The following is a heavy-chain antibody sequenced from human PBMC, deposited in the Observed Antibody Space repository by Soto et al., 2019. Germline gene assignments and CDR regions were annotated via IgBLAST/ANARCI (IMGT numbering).Heavy chain of an antibody. CDR2: IVVGSGNT. J-gene: IGHJ6*02. CDR1: GFTFTSSA. V-gene: IGHV1-58*01. D-gene: IGHD1-1*01. CDR3: AADTGTPWGWDYYYYGMDV. Sequence: SVKVSCKASGFTFTSSAVQWVRQARGQRLEWIGWIVVGSGNTNYAQKFQERVTITRDMSTSTAYTELSSLRSEDTAVYYCAADTGTPWGWDYYYYGMDVWGQGTTVTVSS.